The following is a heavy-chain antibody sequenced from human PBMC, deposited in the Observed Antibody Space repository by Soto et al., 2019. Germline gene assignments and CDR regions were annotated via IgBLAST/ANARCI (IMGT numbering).Heavy chain of an antibody. CDR2: IYTSGST. Sequence: SETLYLTCTVSGGSISRYYWSWIRQPAGKGLEWIGRIYTSGSTNYNPSLKSRDTMSVDTSKNQFSLKLSSVTAADTAVYYCARGLLYSNYDWFDPWGQGTLVTVS. D-gene: IGHD4-4*01. J-gene: IGHJ5*02. CDR3: ARGLLYSNYDWFDP. V-gene: IGHV4-4*07. CDR1: GGSISRYY.